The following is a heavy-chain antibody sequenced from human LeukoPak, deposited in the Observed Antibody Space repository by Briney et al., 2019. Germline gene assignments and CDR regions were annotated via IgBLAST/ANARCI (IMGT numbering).Heavy chain of an antibody. CDR3: ARDGTCSGGSCYHYYYGMDV. CDR1: GFTFSNAW. J-gene: IGHJ6*02. CDR2: IYSGGST. D-gene: IGHD2-15*01. V-gene: IGHV3-66*01. Sequence: HPGGSLRLSCAASGFTFSNAWMSWVRPAPGKGLEWVSVIYSGGSTYYADSVKGRFTISRDNSKNTLYLQMNSLRAEDTAVYYCARDGTCSGGSCYHYYYGMDVWGQGTTVTVSS.